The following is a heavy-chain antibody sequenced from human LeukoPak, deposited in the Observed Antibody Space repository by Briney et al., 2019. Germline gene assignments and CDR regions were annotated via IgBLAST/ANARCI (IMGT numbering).Heavy chain of an antibody. CDR3: AEDYGDSSFDP. Sequence: PGGSLSLSCAASGFTFSSYGMHWVRQAPGKGLEWVAVISYEGSNKYDADSVKGRFTISRDNSKNTLYLQMNSLRAEHTPVYYCAEDYGDSSFDPWGEGTLVTVSS. J-gene: IGHJ5*02. CDR2: ISYEGSNK. V-gene: IGHV3-30*18. D-gene: IGHD4-17*01. CDR1: GFTFSSYG.